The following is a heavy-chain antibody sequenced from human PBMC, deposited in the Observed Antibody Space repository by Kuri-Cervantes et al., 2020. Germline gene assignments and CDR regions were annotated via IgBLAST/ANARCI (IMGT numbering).Heavy chain of an antibody. CDR1: GGSISSGGYY. J-gene: IGHJ5*02. V-gene: IGHV4-31*03. CDR3: ARDLGYDSSGYYMGRGMRGKNWFDP. Sequence: LRLSCTVSGGSISSGGYYWSWIRQHPGKGLEWIGYIYYSGSTDYNPSLKSRVTISVDTSKNQFSLKLSSVTAADTAVYYCARDLGYDSSGYYMGRGMRGKNWFDPWGQGTLVTVSS. D-gene: IGHD3-22*01. CDR2: IYYSGST.